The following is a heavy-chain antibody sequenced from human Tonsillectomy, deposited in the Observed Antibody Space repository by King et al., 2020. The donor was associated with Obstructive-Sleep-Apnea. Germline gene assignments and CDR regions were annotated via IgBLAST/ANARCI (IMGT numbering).Heavy chain of an antibody. CDR3: ARDLYCSTIACYQGSGVFDY. CDR1: GFTFSSSW. CDR2: IKQDGSEK. J-gene: IGHJ4*02. V-gene: IGHV3-7*03. D-gene: IGHD2-2*01. Sequence: EVQLVESGGGLVQPGGSLRLSCAASGFTFSSSWMSWVRQAPGKGLEWVANIKQDGSEKYYVDSVTGRFTISRDNAKNSLYLQMNSLRAEDTAVYYCARDLYCSTIACYQGSGVFDYWGQGSLVTVSS.